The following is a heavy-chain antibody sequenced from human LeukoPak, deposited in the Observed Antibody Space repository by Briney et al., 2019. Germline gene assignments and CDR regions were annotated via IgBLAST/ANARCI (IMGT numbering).Heavy chain of an antibody. J-gene: IGHJ4*02. CDR3: AKGRGYCSGGSCYSDY. D-gene: IGHD2-15*01. V-gene: IGHV3-23*01. CDR1: GFTFSSYG. CDR2: ITGIVNST. Sequence: GGSLRLSCAASGFTFSSYGMSWVRQAPAKGLEWVSTITGIVNSTFYADSVKGRFTISRDHSKNTLYLQMNSLRAEDTAIYYCAKGRGYCSGGSCYSDYWGQGTLVTVSS.